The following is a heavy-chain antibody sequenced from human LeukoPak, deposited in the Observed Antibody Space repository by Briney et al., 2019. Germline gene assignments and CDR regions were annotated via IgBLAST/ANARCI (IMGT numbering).Heavy chain of an antibody. CDR3: ARGGDYYYYYGMDV. Sequence: SETLSLTCTVSGGAISSSHYYWGWIRQPPGKGLEWIGSIYYSGSTSYNSSLKSRVTISVDTSKNQFSLKLSSVTAADTAVYYCARGGDYYYYYGMDVWGQGTTVTVSS. J-gene: IGHJ6*02. CDR2: IYYSGST. V-gene: IGHV4-39*07. CDR1: GGAISSSHYY.